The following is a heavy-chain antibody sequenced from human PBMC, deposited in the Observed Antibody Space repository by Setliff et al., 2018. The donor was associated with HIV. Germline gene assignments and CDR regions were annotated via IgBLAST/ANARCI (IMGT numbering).Heavy chain of an antibody. CDR1: GYTFTSYY. J-gene: IGHJ6*02. D-gene: IGHD6-13*01. CDR3: ARDRPYSSSWYG. CDR2: INPSSGST. V-gene: IGHV1-46*01. Sequence: ASVKVSCKASGYTFTSYYMHGVRQAPGQGLEWMGIINPSSGSTTYAQKFQGRVTMTRDTSTSTVYMELSSLRSDDTAVYYCARDRPYSSSWYGRGQGTTVTVSS.